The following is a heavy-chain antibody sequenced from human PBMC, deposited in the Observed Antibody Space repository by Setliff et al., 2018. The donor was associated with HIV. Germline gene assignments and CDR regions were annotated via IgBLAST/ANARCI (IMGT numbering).Heavy chain of an antibody. J-gene: IGHJ5*02. Sequence: PSETLSLTCTVSGGSISSNSYYWGWIRQPPGKGPEWIGSIYHSGRTYYNPSLKSRVTISVDTSKNQFSLKLNSVTAADTAVYYCARDHVFGSRTGFDPWGPGILVTVSS. V-gene: IGHV4-39*07. CDR2: IYHSGRT. CDR1: GGSISSNSYY. D-gene: IGHD3-10*01. CDR3: ARDHVFGSRTGFDP.